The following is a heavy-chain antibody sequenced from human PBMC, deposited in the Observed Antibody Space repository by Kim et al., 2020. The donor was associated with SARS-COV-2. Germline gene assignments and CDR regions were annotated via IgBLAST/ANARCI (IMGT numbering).Heavy chain of an antibody. V-gene: IGHV4-4*02. Sequence: SLKSRVTISVDKSKNQFSLKLSSVTAADTAVYYCARLVHYDFWSGYYYDYWGQGTLVTVSS. CDR3: ARLVHYDFWSGYYYDY. D-gene: IGHD3-3*01. J-gene: IGHJ4*02.